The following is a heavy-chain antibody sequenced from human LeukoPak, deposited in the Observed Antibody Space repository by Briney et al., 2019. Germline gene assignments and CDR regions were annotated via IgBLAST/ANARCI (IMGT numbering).Heavy chain of an antibody. CDR2: IIPIFGTA. Sequence: SVKVSCKASGGTFSSYAISWVRQAPGQGLEWMGGIIPIFGTANYAQKFQGRVTITADESTSTAYMELSSLRSEDTAVYYCAREDYDFWSGYRPHGGDAFDIWGQGTMVTVSS. J-gene: IGHJ3*02. V-gene: IGHV1-69*13. CDR1: GGTFSSYA. D-gene: IGHD3-3*01. CDR3: AREDYDFWSGYRPHGGDAFDI.